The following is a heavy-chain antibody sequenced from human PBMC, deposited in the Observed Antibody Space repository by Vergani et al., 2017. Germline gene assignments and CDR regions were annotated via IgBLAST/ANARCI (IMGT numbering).Heavy chain of an antibody. D-gene: IGHD6-6*01. V-gene: IGHV1-8*01. CDR1: GYTFTSYD. CDR2: MNPNSGNT. J-gene: IGHJ4*02. Sequence: QVQLVQSGAEVKKPGASVTVFCKASGYTFTSYDINWVRQATGQGLEWMGWMNPNSGNTDYAQKFQGRVTMTRNTSISTAYMELSSLRSEDTAVYYCARGNSSSPDFDYWGQGTLVTVSS. CDR3: ARGNSSSPDFDY.